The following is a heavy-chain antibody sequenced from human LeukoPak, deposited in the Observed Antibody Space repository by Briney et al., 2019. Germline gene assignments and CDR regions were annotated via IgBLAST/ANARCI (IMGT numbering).Heavy chain of an antibody. J-gene: IGHJ4*02. CDR2: INHSGST. CDR3: ARTALRYFDWLRSGGFDY. D-gene: IGHD3-9*01. V-gene: IGHV4-34*01. CDR1: GGSFSGYY. Sequence: PSETLSLTCAVYGGSFSGYYWSWIRQPPGKGLEWIGEINHSGSTNYNPSHKSRVTISVDTSKNQFSLKLSSVTAADTAVYYCARTALRYFDWLRSGGFDYWGQGTLVTVSS.